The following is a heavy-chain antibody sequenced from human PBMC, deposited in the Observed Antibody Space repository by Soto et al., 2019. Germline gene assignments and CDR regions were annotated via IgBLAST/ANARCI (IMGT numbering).Heavy chain of an antibody. CDR3: AKDYGGSSYYYYGMDV. J-gene: IGHJ6*02. V-gene: IGHV3-30*18. CDR1: GFTFSRYG. CDR2: ISYDGSNK. D-gene: IGHD4-17*01. Sequence: GGSLRLSCAASGFTFSRYGMHWVRQAPGKGLEWVAVISYDGSNKYYADSVKGRFTISRDNSKNTLYLQMNSLRAEDTAVYYCAKDYGGSSYYYYGMDVWGQGTTVTVSS.